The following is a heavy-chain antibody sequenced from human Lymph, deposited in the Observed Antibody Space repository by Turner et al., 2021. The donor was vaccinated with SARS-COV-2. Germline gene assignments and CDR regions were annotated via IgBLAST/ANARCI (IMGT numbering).Heavy chain of an antibody. CDR3: ATLKSNWKILTGRYYFDF. V-gene: IGHV1-24*01. D-gene: IGHD1-1*01. Sequence: QVQLVQAGAEVKKPGASVKVSCKVSGYTLTELSIHWVRQAPGKGLEWMGGFDPEDGETIYAQKFQCRVTMTEDTSTDTAYMELSSLRSEDTAVYYCATLKSNWKILTGRYYFDFWGQGTLVTVSS. CDR1: GYTLTELS. J-gene: IGHJ4*02. CDR2: FDPEDGET.